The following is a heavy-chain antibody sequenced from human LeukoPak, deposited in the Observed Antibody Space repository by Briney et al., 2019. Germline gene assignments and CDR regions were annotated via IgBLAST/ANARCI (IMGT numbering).Heavy chain of an antibody. J-gene: IGHJ6*03. CDR3: ARDLIQNSSSWYWVPYYYYYMDV. CDR1: GGSISSSSYY. CDR2: IYYSGST. V-gene: IGHV4-39*07. D-gene: IGHD6-13*01. Sequence: SETVSLTCTVSGGSISSSSYYWGWIRQPPGKGLEWIGSIYYSGSTYYNPSLKSRVTISVDTSKNQFSLKLSSVTAADTAVYYCARDLIQNSSSWYWVPYYYYYMDVWGKGTTVTVSS.